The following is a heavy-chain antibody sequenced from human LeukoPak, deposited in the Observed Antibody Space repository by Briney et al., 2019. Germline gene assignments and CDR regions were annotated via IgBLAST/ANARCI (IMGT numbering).Heavy chain of an antibody. Sequence: SETLSLTCTVSGGSVSCGSYYWSWIRQPPGKGLEWIGYIYYSGSTNYNPSLKSRVTISVDTSKNQFSLKLSSVTAADTAVYYCARVDSSGSRDAFDIWGQGTMVTVSS. V-gene: IGHV4-61*01. CDR2: IYYSGST. CDR3: ARVDSSGSRDAFDI. J-gene: IGHJ3*02. D-gene: IGHD6-19*01. CDR1: GGSVSCGSYY.